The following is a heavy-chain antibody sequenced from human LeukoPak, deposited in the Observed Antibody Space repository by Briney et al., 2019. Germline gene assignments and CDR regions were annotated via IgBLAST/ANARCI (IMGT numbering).Heavy chain of an antibody. J-gene: IGHJ6*03. CDR2: IRYDGSNK. V-gene: IGHV3-30*02. D-gene: IGHD3-22*01. CDR3: AGITMIVAVARSYMDV. Sequence: PGGSLRLSCAASGFTFSSYGMHWVRQAPGKGLEWVAFIRYDGSNKYYADSVKGRFTISRDNSKNTLYLQMNSLRAEDTAVYYCAGITMIVAVARSYMDVWGKGTTVTVSS. CDR1: GFTFSSYG.